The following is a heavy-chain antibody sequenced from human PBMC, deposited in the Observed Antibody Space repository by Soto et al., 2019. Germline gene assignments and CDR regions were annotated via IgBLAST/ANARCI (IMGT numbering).Heavy chain of an antibody. CDR2: IIPIFGAA. D-gene: IGHD5-18*01. CDR1: GGTFSNYA. CDR3: ARGGRTGYTFGKIDL. Sequence: VQLVQSGAEVKKPGSSVRVSCKASGGTFSNYAFSWVRQAPGQGLECMGGIIPIFGAATYAQKFRDRLTITADESASTIYMELSSLTSEDTAIYYCARGGRTGYTFGKIDLWGHGTGVTVSS. V-gene: IGHV1-69*01. J-gene: IGHJ5*02.